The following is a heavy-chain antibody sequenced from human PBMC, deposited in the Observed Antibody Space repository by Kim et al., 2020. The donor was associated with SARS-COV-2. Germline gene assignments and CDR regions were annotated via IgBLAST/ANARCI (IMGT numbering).Heavy chain of an antibody. V-gene: IGHV1-46*01. Sequence: ASVKVSCKASGYTFTSYYMHWVRQAPGQGLEWMGIINPSGGSTSYAQKFQGRVTMTRDTSTSTVYMELSSLRSEDTAVYYCARDLVGILWFGGPNTNWFDPWGQGTLVTVSS. CDR1: GYTFTSYY. CDR2: INPSGGST. J-gene: IGHJ5*02. D-gene: IGHD3-10*01. CDR3: ARDLVGILWFGGPNTNWFDP.